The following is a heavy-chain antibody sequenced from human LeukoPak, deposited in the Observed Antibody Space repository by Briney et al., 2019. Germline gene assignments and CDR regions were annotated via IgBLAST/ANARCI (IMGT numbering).Heavy chain of an antibody. CDR3: AREWGIAAADTGNYYGMDV. CDR2: ISYDGSNK. V-gene: IGHV3-30-3*01. D-gene: IGHD6-13*01. J-gene: IGHJ6*02. CDR1: GFTFSSYA. Sequence: GGSLRLSCAASGFTFSSYAMHWVRQAPGKGLEWVAVISYDGSNKYYADSVKGRFTISRDNSKNTLYLQMNSLRAEDTAVYYCAREWGIAAADTGNYYGMDVWGQGTTVTVSS.